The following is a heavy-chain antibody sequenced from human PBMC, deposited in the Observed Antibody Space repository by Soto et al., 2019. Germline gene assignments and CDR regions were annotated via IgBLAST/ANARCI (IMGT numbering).Heavy chain of an antibody. CDR1: GFTFSSYY. CDR3: AKDLGYCSGGSCYFFDY. V-gene: IGHV3-23*01. CDR2: ISSSSNST. D-gene: IGHD2-15*01. Sequence: GGSLRLSCAASGFTFSSYYMNWVRQAPGKGLEWVSYISSSSNSTYYADSVKGRFTISRDNAKNTLYLQMNSLRAEDTAVYYCAKDLGYCSGGSCYFFDYWGQGTLVTVSS. J-gene: IGHJ4*02.